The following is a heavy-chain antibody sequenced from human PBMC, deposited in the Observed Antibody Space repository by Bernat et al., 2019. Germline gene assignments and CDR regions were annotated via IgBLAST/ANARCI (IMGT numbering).Heavy chain of an antibody. CDR2: IISKSGGGTT. CDR1: GFTFSNAW. V-gene: IGHV3-15*01. Sequence: EVQLVESGGSLVKPGGSLRLSCAASGFTFSNAWMTWVRQAPGKGLEWVGRIISKSGGGTTAYGEPVKGRFTISRDDSKNTVYLQMNSLRAEDTAVYYCARVGCSGGSCYSGAFDIWGQGTMVTVSS. J-gene: IGHJ3*02. CDR3: ARVGCSGGSCYSGAFDI. D-gene: IGHD2-15*01.